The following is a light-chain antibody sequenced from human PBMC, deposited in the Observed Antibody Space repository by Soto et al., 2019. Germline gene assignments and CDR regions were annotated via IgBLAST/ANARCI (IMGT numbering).Light chain of an antibody. CDR2: GNT. V-gene: IGLV1-40*01. CDR1: SSNIGAGYD. CDR3: QSYDSSLSGWV. Sequence: QSVLTQPPSVSGAPGQRVTISCTGSSSNIGAGYDVTWYQQLPGTAPKLLVHGNTDRPSGVPDRFSGSKSGTSASLAITGRQAEDEADYYCQSYDSSLSGWVFGGGTKLTVL. J-gene: IGLJ2*01.